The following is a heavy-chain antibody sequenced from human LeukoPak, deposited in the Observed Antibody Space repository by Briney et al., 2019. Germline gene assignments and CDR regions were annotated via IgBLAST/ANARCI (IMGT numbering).Heavy chain of an antibody. CDR1: GFTFDGYA. J-gene: IGHJ3*02. CDR3: AKDSFDAYVCGSYRYRGAFDI. V-gene: IGHV3-9*01. CDR2: ISGNGGSI. D-gene: IGHD3-16*02. Sequence: GGSLRLSCAASGFTFDGYAMHWVRQAPGKGLEWVSGISGNGGSIGYADSVKGRFTISRDNAKNSLYLQMNSLRAEDTAVYFCAKDSFDAYVCGSYRYRGAFDIWGQGKMVTVSS.